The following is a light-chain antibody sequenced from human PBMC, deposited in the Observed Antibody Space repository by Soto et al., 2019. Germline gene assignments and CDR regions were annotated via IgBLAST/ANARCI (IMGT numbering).Light chain of an antibody. CDR1: QSISTW. CDR2: GAS. CDR3: QQYNSLWT. V-gene: IGKV1-5*01. J-gene: IGKJ1*01. Sequence: DIQMTQSPSTLSASAGDRVTITCRASQSISTWLAWYQQKPGKAPKLLIYGASSLASGVPSRFSGSGSGTEFTLTISSLQPDDFATYYCQQYNSLWTFGQGTK.